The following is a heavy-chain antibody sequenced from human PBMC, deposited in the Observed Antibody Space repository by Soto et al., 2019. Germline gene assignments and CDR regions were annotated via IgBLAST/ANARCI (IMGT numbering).Heavy chain of an antibody. CDR1: GGSISSYY. CDR3: ARHNYGSGSTYFDY. J-gene: IGHJ4*01. Sequence: SETLSLTCTVSGGSISSYYWSWIRQPPGKGLEWIGYIYYSGSTNYNPSLKSRVTISVDTSKNQFSLKLNSMTAADTAVYYCARHNYGSGSTYFDYWGHGTLVT. D-gene: IGHD3-10*01. CDR2: IYYSGST. V-gene: IGHV4-59*08.